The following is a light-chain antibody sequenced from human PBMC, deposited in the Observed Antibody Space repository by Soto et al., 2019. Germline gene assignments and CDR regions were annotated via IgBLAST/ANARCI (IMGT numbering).Light chain of an antibody. CDR3: QQYGGSIT. V-gene: IGKV3-20*01. J-gene: IGKJ5*01. CDR2: GAS. CDR1: QSVSSTY. Sequence: EIVLTQSPGTLSLSPGERATLSCRASQSVSSTYLAWYQQKPGQAPRLLIYGASSRATGIPERFSGSGSGTDFTLTISRLEPEDFAVYFCQQYGGSITFGQGTRLEI.